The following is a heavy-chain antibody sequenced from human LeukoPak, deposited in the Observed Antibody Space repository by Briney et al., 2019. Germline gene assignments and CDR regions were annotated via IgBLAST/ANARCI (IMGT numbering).Heavy chain of an antibody. CDR3: ARVEWTTTLIAPDAFDI. V-gene: IGHV1-69*02. CDR1: GGTFSSYN. J-gene: IGHJ3*02. Sequence: SVKVSCKASGGTFSSYNISWVRQAPGQGLEWMGRIIPILGIANYAQKFQGRVTITADKSTSTAYMELSSLRSEDTAVYYCARVEWTTTLIAPDAFDIWGQGTMVTVSS. CDR2: IIPILGIA. D-gene: IGHD3-3*01.